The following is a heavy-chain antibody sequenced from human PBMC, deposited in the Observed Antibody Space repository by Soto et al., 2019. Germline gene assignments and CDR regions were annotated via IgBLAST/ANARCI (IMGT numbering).Heavy chain of an antibody. D-gene: IGHD4-17*01. CDR3: ARGGTVTYHYYYYYGMDI. Sequence: PXESLSVPFTVSGGSMSSGYYYRSWIRQPPGKVLEWIVYIYYSGSTYYNPSLKSRVTISVDTSKNQFSLKLSSVTAADTAVYYCARGGTVTYHYYYYYGMDIWGQGTTVTVSS. CDR1: GGSMSSGYYY. J-gene: IGHJ6*02. CDR2: IYYSGST. V-gene: IGHV4-30-4*01.